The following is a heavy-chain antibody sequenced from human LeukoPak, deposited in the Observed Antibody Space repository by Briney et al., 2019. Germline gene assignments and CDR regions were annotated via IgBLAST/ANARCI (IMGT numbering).Heavy chain of an antibody. D-gene: IGHD3-10*01. CDR1: GFIFSSYW. V-gene: IGHV3-23*01. Sequence: GGSLRLSCAASGFIFSSYWMTWVRQAPGKGLEWVSTISGSGIVTYYADSVKGRFTISRDNSKNTLYLQMNSLRPEDTAVYYCAKDGGDYYGSGSYNYWGQGTLVTVSS. CDR2: ISGSGIVT. J-gene: IGHJ4*02. CDR3: AKDGGDYYGSGSYNY.